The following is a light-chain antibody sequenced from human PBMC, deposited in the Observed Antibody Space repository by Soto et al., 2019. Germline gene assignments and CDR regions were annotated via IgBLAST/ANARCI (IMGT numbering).Light chain of an antibody. CDR1: SSDVGGYNY. V-gene: IGLV2-14*01. Sequence: QSALTQPASVSGSPGQSITISCTGTSSDVGGYNYVSWYQQHPGKAPKLMIYDVSNRPSGVSNRFSGSKSGNTASLTISGLHAEDEAAYYCSSYTSSSTWVFGGGTQLTVL. CDR2: DVS. J-gene: IGLJ3*02. CDR3: SSYTSSSTWV.